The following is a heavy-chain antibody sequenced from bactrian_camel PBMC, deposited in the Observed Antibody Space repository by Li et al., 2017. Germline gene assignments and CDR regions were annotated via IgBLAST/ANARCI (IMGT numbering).Heavy chain of an antibody. D-gene: IGHD5*01. CDR2: IGADAIIDPGP. J-gene: IGHJ4*01. V-gene: IGHV3S63*01. Sequence: VQLVESGGGSVQSGGSLRLSCAVSRNIDESYCIGWFRQAPGKEREGVAGIGADAIIDPGPVCADSVEGRFTISQDAAKTTLFLAMNSLKPEDTAMYYCAEGCGPRCPGHGYWGQGTQVT. CDR3: AEGCGPRCPGHGY. CDR1: RNIDESYC.